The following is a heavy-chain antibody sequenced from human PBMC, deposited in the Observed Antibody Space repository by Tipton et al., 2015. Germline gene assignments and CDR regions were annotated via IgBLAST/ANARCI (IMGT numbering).Heavy chain of an antibody. CDR3: ACQDYDSLTRDYQTVDY. V-gene: IGHV4-59*08. J-gene: IGHJ4*02. CDR2: IYYSGTT. D-gene: IGHD3-9*01. CDR1: GGSIGSYY. Sequence: TLSLTCTVSGGSIGSYYWNWIRQSPGKGLEWIGYIYYSGTTEYNPSLNGRVTIAVDTSKNQFSLKLTSVTAADTAVYYCACQDYDSLTRDYQTVDYWGQGTLVTVSS.